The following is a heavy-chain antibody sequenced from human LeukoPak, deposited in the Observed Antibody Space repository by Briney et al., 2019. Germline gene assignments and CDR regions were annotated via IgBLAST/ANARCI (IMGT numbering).Heavy chain of an antibody. CDR2: IYTSGST. D-gene: IGHD3-22*01. Sequence: SETLSLTCTVSGGFISSYYWSWIRQPAGKGLEWIGRIYTSGSTNYNPSLKSRVTMSVDTSKNQFSLKLSSVTAADTAVYCCARDLLGGYSCVDAFDIWGQGTMVTVSS. CDR1: GGFISSYY. CDR3: ARDLLGGYSCVDAFDI. V-gene: IGHV4-4*07. J-gene: IGHJ3*02.